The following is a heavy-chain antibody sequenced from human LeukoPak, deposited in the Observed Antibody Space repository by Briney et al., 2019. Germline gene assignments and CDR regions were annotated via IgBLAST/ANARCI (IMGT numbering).Heavy chain of an antibody. V-gene: IGHV1-18*01. J-gene: IGHJ3*02. D-gene: IGHD6-13*01. CDR2: ISAYNGNT. CDR1: GYTFTSYG. Sequence: ASVKVSCKASGYTFTSYGISWVRQAPGQGLEWMGWISAYNGNTNYAQKLQGRVTMTTDTSTSTAYMELRSLRSDDTAVYYCARDTSSSSWYRGDDAFDIWGQGTMVTVSS. CDR3: ARDTSSSSWYRGDDAFDI.